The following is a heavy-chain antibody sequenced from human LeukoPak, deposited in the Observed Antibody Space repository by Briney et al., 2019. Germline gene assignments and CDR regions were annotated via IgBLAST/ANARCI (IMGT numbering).Heavy chain of an antibody. Sequence: PSETLSLTCTVSGGSISSSSYYWGWIRQPPGKGLEWIGSIYYSGSTYYNPSLKSRVTISVDTSKNQFSLKLSSVTAADTAVYYCARLGIAAAGGALAGWGQGTLVTVSS. CDR1: GGSISSSSYY. D-gene: IGHD6-13*01. J-gene: IGHJ4*02. V-gene: IGHV4-39*01. CDR2: IYYSGST. CDR3: ARLGIAAAGGALAG.